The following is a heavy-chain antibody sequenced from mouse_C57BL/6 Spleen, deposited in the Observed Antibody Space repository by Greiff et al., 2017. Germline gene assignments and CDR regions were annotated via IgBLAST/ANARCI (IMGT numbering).Heavy chain of an antibody. Sequence: QVQLQQSGAELVRPGTSVTMSCKASGYTFTNYWIGWAKQRPGHGLEWIGDIYPGGGYTNYNEKFKGKATLTADKSSSTAYMQLSSLTSEDSAIYYCARGSIYDCYYWAMDYWGQGTSVTVSS. D-gene: IGHD2-3*01. CDR1: GYTFTNYW. V-gene: IGHV1-63*01. J-gene: IGHJ4*01. CDR2: IYPGGGYT. CDR3: ARGSIYDCYYWAMDY.